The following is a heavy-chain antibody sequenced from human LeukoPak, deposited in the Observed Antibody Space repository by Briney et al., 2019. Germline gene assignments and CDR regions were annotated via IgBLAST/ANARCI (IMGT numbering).Heavy chain of an antibody. J-gene: IGHJ4*02. Sequence: GGSLRLSCAASGFTFSSYGLHWVRQAPGKGLEWVAVISYDGINKYYADSVKGRFTTSRDNSKNTLYLQMNSLRTEDTAVYYCAKSGRRGYSYGSRFKYYYDYWGQGTLVTVSS. CDR2: ISYDGINK. V-gene: IGHV3-30*18. D-gene: IGHD5-18*01. CDR1: GFTFSSYG. CDR3: AKSGRRGYSYGSRFKYYYDY.